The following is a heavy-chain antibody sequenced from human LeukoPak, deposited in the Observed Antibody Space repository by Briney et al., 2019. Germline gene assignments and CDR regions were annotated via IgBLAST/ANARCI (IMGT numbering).Heavy chain of an antibody. CDR2: IIPIFGTA. Sequence: ASVKVSCKASGGTFSSYAISWVRQAPGQGLEWMGGIIPIFGTANYAQKFQGRVTITADESTSTAYMELSSLRSEDTAVYYCARCSSSGGSCQFDYWGQGTLVTVSS. D-gene: IGHD2-15*01. V-gene: IGHV1-69*13. CDR3: ARCSSSGGSCQFDY. CDR1: GGTFSSYA. J-gene: IGHJ4*02.